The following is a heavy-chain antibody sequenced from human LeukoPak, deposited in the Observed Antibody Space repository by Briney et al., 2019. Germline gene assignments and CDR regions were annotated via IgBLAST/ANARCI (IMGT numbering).Heavy chain of an antibody. CDR1: GFTFSSFA. V-gene: IGHV3-23*01. D-gene: IGHD2-8*02. CDR2: FDGNGPNT. J-gene: IGHJ4*02. Sequence: GGSLRLSCAASGFTFSSFAMTWVRQAPGKGLEWVSGFDGNGPNTYYADSAKGRWTISRDNSRNTLYLEMNSLRPEDTAIYYCAKPRTTGLGWAQFDYWGQGSLVTVSS. CDR3: AKPRTTGLGWAQFDY.